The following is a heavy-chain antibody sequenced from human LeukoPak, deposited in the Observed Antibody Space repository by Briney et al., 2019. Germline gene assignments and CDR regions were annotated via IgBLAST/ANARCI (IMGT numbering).Heavy chain of an antibody. D-gene: IGHD6-19*01. Sequence: ASVKVSCKASGYTFTGYYMHWVRQDPGQGLEWMGWINPNSGGTNYAQKFQGRVTMTRDTSISTAYMELSRLRSDDTAVYYCARGYSSGPTSKYYYYYYGMGVWGQGTTVTVSS. V-gene: IGHV1-2*02. J-gene: IGHJ6*02. CDR2: INPNSGGT. CDR3: ARGYSSGPTSKYYYYYYGMGV. CDR1: GYTFTGYY.